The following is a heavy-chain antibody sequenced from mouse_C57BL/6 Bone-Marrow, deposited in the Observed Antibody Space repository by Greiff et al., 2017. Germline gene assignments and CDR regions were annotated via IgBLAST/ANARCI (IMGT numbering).Heavy chain of an antibody. V-gene: IGHV5-4*01. D-gene: IGHD2-2*01. CDR2: ISDGGSYT. CDR3: ARDRGVTTDWYFDV. CDR1: GFTFSSYA. J-gene: IGHJ1*03. Sequence: EVKLEESGGGLVKPGGSLKLSCAASGFTFSSYAMSWVRQTPEKRLEWVATISDGGSYTYYPDNVKGRFTISRDNAKNNLYLQMSHLKSEDTAMNYCARDRGVTTDWYFDVWGTGTTVTVSS.